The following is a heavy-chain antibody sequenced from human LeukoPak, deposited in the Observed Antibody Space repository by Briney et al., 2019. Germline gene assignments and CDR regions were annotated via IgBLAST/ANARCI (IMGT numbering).Heavy chain of an antibody. J-gene: IGHJ4*02. CDR2: INPTGTTT. CDR1: GYTFINNW. V-gene: IGHV1-46*01. CDR3: TRGPRGPVTTEIDY. D-gene: IGHD4-17*01. Sequence: ASVKVSCKASGYTFINNWMHWVRQAPGQGLEWVGLINPTGTTTLYAQKFQGRVTITGDTSISTVYMELSSLRSEDTAVYYCTRGPRGPVTTEIDYWGQGTLVTVSS.